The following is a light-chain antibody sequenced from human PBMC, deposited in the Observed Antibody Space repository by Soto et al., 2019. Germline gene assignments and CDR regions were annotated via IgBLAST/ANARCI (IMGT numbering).Light chain of an antibody. J-gene: IGKJ2*01. CDR1: QGISSY. V-gene: IGKV1-8*01. CDR2: AAS. CDR3: QQYYSYPPMYS. Sequence: AIRMTQSPSSFSASTGDRVTITCRASQGISSYLAWYQQKPGKAPKLLIYAASTLQSGVPSRFSGSGSGTDFTLTISCLQSEDVATYYGQQYYSYPPMYSFGQGTKLEIK.